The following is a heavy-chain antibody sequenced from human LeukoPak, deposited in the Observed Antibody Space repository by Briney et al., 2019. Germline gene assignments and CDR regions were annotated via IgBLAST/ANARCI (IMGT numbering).Heavy chain of an antibody. D-gene: IGHD3-3*01. J-gene: IGHJ6*02. CDR1: GFTFSSYW. Sequence: PGRSLRLSCAASGFTFSSYWMSWVRQAPGKGLEWVANIKQDGSEKYYVDSVKGRFTISRDNAKNSLYLQMNSLRAEDTAVYYCARDRQDFWSGMDVWGQGTTVTVSS. CDR3: ARDRQDFWSGMDV. V-gene: IGHV3-7*03. CDR2: IKQDGSEK.